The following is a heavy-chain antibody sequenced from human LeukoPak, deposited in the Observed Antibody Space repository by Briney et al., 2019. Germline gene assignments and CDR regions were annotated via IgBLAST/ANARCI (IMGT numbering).Heavy chain of an antibody. CDR2: ISYDGSNK. CDR3: AKEDDYGGNSEKIQSGYFDY. Sequence: PGGSLRLSCAASGFTFSSYAMRWVRQAPGKGLEWVAVISYDGSNKYYADSVKGRFTISRDNSKNTLYLQMNSLRAEDTAVYYCAKEDDYGGNSEKIQSGYFDYWGQGTLVTVSS. D-gene: IGHD4-23*01. V-gene: IGHV3-30-3*01. CDR1: GFTFSSYA. J-gene: IGHJ4*02.